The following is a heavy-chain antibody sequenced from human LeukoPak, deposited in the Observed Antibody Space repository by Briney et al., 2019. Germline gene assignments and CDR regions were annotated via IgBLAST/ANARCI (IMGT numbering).Heavy chain of an antibody. CDR2: ISGSGGST. V-gene: IGHV3-23*01. CDR1: GFTFSSYA. Sequence: PGGSLRLSCAASGFTFSSYAMSWVRQAPGKGLEWVSAISGSGGSTYYADSVKGRITISRDNSKNTLSLQMNSLRAKDTAVYFCAKGAVAGNQKPGGYWGQGTLVTVSS. D-gene: IGHD6-19*01. CDR3: AKGAVAGNQKPGGY. J-gene: IGHJ4*02.